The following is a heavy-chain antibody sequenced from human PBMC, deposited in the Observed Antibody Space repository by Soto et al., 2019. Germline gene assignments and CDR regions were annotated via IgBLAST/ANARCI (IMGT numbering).Heavy chain of an antibody. D-gene: IGHD6-13*01. V-gene: IGHV3-64*01. CDR2: ISSNGGST. J-gene: IGHJ4*02. Sequence: EVQLVESGGGVVQPGGYLRLSFAASGLTFSSYAMHWVRQAPGKCLEYVSAISSNGGSTQYANYVKGRFSISRDNSKNKLYLQMGSLRAEDMAVYYCARLNPIAAAFDYWGQGTLVTVSS. CDR3: ARLNPIAAAFDY. CDR1: GLTFSSYA.